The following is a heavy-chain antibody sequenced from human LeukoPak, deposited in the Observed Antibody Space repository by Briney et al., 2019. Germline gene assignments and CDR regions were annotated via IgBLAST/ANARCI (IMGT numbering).Heavy chain of an antibody. V-gene: IGHV3-43*02. CDR3: AKDTFKAAARCFDY. D-gene: IGHD6-13*01. Sequence: WIRQPPGKGLEWVSLISGDGGSTYYADSVKGRFTISRDNSKNSLYLQMNSLRTEDTALYYCAKDTFKAAARCFDYWGQGTLVTVSS. J-gene: IGHJ4*02. CDR2: ISGDGGST.